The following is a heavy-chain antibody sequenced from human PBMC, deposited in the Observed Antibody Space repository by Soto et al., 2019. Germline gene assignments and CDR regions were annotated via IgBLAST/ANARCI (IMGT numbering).Heavy chain of an antibody. CDR3: ARTPYTDAFDI. V-gene: IGHV4-30-4*01. CDR2: IYYSGST. Sequence: SETLSLTCTVSGGSISSGDYYWSWIRQPPGKGLEWIGYIYYSGSTYYNPSLKSRVTISVDKSKNQFSLKLSSVTAADTAVYYCARTPYTDAFDIWGQGTMVTVS. CDR1: GGSISSGDYY. J-gene: IGHJ3*02.